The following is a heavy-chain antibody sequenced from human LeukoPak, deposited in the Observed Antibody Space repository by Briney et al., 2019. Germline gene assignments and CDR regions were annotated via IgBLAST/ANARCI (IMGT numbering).Heavy chain of an antibody. CDR2: ISAYNGNT. Sequence: ASVTVSCTASGYTFTSYGISWVRQAPGQGLEWMGWISAYNGNTNYAQKLQGRVTMTTDTSTSTAYMELRSLRSDDTAVYYCARDQWLAQIDYWGQGTLVTVSS. CDR1: GYTFTSYG. J-gene: IGHJ4*02. V-gene: IGHV1-18*01. CDR3: ARDQWLAQIDY. D-gene: IGHD6-19*01.